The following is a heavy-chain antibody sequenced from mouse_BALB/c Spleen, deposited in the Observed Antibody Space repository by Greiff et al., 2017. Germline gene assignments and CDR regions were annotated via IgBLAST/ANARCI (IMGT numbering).Heavy chain of an antibody. V-gene: IGHV14-3*02. D-gene: IGHD4-1*01. J-gene: IGHJ4*01. CDR3: ARRWDEGAMDY. CDR2: IDPANGNT. CDR1: GFNIKDTY. Sequence: EVQLQQSGAELVKPGASVKLSCTASGFNIKDTYMHWVKQRPEQGLEWIGRIDPANGNTKYDPKFQGKATITADTSSNTAYLQLSSLTSEDTAVYYCARRWDEGAMDYWGQGTSVTVSS.